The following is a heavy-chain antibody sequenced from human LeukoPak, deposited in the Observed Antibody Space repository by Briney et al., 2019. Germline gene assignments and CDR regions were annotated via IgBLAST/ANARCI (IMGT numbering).Heavy chain of an antibody. J-gene: IGHJ4*02. V-gene: IGHV3-21*01. D-gene: IGHD1-26*01. CDR3: ARDRETSGSYPLGY. CDR1: GFSFGGYS. Sequence: PGGSLRLSCAASGFSFGGYSMNWVRQAPGKGLEWLSSISSGSRYIYYADSVKGRFTISRDNAKKSLFLQMSKLRVEDTAVYYCARDRETSGSYPLGYWGQGTLVAVST. CDR2: ISSGSRYI.